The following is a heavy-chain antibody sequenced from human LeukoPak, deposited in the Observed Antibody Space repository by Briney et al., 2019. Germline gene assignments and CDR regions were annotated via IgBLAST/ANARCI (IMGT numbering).Heavy chain of an antibody. CDR1: GGSFSGYY. CDR2: INHSGST. CDR3: ARHVQGPESGGRWFDP. J-gene: IGHJ5*02. Sequence: SETLSLTCAVYGGSFSGYYWSWIRQPPGKGLEWIGEINHSGSTNYNPSLESRVTISVDTSKNQFSLKLSSVTAADTAVYYCARHVQGPESGGRWFDPWGQGTLVTVSS. V-gene: IGHV4-34*01. D-gene: IGHD1-14*01.